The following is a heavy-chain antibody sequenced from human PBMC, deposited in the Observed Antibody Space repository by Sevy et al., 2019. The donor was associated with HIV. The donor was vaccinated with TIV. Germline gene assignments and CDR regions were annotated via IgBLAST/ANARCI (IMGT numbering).Heavy chain of an antibody. J-gene: IGHJ3*02. D-gene: IGHD1-1*01. CDR3: ARLLDKVHHAFDI. Sequence: GESLKISCQGSGNSFSGYWISWVRLMPGKGLEWMGRIDPTNSYTYHSPSFQGHVTISTDKSITTAYLQWSSLKASVTAMYYCARLLDKVHHAFDIWGQGTMVTVSS. CDR2: IDPTNSYT. CDR1: GNSFSGYW. V-gene: IGHV5-10-1*01.